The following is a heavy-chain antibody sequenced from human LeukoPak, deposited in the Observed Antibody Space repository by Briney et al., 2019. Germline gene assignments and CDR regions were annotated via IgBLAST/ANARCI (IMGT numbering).Heavy chain of an antibody. CDR2: INHSGST. D-gene: IGHD3-10*01. CDR1: GGSFSGYY. V-gene: IGHV4-34*01. CDR3: AAPRRAYGSGSYA. Sequence: PSETLSLTCAVYGGSFSGYYWSWIRQPPGKGLEWIGEINHSGSTNYNPSLKSRVTISVDTSKNQFSLKLSSVTAADMAVYYCAAPRRAYGSGSYAWGQGTLVTVSS. J-gene: IGHJ5*02.